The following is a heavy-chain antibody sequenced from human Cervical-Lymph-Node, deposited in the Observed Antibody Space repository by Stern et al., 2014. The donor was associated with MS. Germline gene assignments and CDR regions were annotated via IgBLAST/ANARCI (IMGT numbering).Heavy chain of an antibody. CDR1: GYTFTDYY. D-gene: IGHD2-21*01. J-gene: IGHJ4*02. V-gene: IGHV1-2*02. Sequence: VQLVESGADVKKPGASLKVSCKASGYTFTDYYMQWVRPAPGQGLEWMGWIHPNSGDTNYARKFQGRVTLTRDTSISTAYLELSRLTYDDTAVYYCARGLATALIADFWGQGTLVTVS. CDR3: ARGLATALIADF. CDR2: IHPNSGDT.